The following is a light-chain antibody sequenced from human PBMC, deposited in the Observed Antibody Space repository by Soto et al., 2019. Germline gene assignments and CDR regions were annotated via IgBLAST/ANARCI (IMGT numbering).Light chain of an antibody. J-gene: IGKJ1*01. CDR1: QSGTNSF. Sequence: EIVLAQSPGTLSLSPGERATLSCRASQSGTNSFLAWYQQKPGQAPRLLIYGASRRATGIPDRFTGSGSGTDFTLTISRQEPEDFAVYYCQQYVSSPWAFGQGTKVEI. CDR2: GAS. CDR3: QQYVSSPWA. V-gene: IGKV3-20*01.